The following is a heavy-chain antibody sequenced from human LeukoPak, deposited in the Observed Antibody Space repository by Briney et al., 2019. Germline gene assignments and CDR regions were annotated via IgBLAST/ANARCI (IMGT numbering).Heavy chain of an antibody. J-gene: IGHJ6*03. D-gene: IGHD3-3*01. CDR3: ASSSGYYDFWSGYYTASGYYYMDV. Sequence: SVKVSCKASGGTFSSYAISWVRQAPGQGLEWMGGIIPIFGTANYAQKFQGRVTITTDESTSAAYMELSSLRSEDTAVYYCASSSGYYDFWSGYYTASGYYYMDVWGKGTTVTVSS. CDR2: IIPIFGTA. CDR1: GGTFSSYA. V-gene: IGHV1-69*05.